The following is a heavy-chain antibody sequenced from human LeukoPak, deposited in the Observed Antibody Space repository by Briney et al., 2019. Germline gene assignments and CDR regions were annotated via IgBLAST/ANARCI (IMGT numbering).Heavy chain of an antibody. V-gene: IGHV4-39*01. CDR1: GGSISSSSYY. CDR2: VNHSGYT. Sequence: SETLSLTCTVSGGSISSSSYYWSWIRQSPEKGLEWIGEVNHSGYTNYNPSLKSRVTISVDTSKNQFSLRLNSVTAADTAVYYCARQLYGSDYWGQGTLVTVS. D-gene: IGHD4-17*01. CDR3: ARQLYGSDY. J-gene: IGHJ4*02.